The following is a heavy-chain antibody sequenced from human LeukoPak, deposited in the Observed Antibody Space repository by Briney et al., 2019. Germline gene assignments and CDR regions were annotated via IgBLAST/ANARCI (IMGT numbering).Heavy chain of an antibody. CDR2: IYYSGST. V-gene: IGHV4-59*01. J-gene: IGHJ3*02. CDR3: ARVPRYFGWSNWGAFDI. CDR1: GGSISSYY. Sequence: ASETLSLTCTVSGGSISSYYWSWIRQPPGKGLEWIGYIYYSGSTNYNPSLKSRVTISVDTSKNQFSLKLSSVTAADTAVYYCARVPRYFGWSNWGAFDIWGQGTMVTVSS. D-gene: IGHD3-9*01.